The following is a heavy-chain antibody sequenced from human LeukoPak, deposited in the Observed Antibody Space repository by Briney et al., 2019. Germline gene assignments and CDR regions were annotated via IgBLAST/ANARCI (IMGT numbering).Heavy chain of an antibody. V-gene: IGHV3-23*01. CDR1: GFTFSSYG. D-gene: IGHD5-12*01. CDR2: ISGSGGST. Sequence: PGGTLRLSCAASGFTFSSYGMSWVRQAPGKGLEWVSAISGSGGSTYYADSVKGRFTISRDNSKNTLYLQMNSLRAEDTAVYYCAKDYFRGYSGYDLFDYWGQGTLVTVSS. CDR3: AKDYFRGYSGYDLFDY. J-gene: IGHJ4*02.